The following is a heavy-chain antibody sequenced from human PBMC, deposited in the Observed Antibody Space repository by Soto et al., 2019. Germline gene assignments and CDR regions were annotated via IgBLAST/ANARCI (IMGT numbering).Heavy chain of an antibody. CDR3: ASPHFGVVIMYFDY. Sequence: GGSLRLSCAASGFTFSNAWMSWVRQAPGKGLEWVAVISYDGSNKYYADSVKGRFTISRDNSKNTLYLQMNSLRAEDTAVYYCASPHFGVVIMYFDYWGQGTLVTVSS. D-gene: IGHD3-3*01. CDR2: ISYDGSNK. CDR1: GFTFSNAW. V-gene: IGHV3-30-3*01. J-gene: IGHJ4*02.